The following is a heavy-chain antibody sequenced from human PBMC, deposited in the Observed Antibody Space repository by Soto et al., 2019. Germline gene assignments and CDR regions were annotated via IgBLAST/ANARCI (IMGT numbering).Heavy chain of an antibody. V-gene: IGHV4-30-2*01. CDR1: GGSISSGGYS. CDR3: ARDQLEGNWFDP. CDR2: IYHSGST. J-gene: IGHJ5*02. Sequence: QLQLQESGSGLVRPSQTLSLTCAVSGGSISSGGYSWNWIRQPPGKGLEWIGYIYHSGSTLYHPSLKSRVTISVYKSKAPFSLTLTSVTASDTAVYYCARDQLEGNWFDPWGQGTLVTVSS. D-gene: IGHD1-1*01.